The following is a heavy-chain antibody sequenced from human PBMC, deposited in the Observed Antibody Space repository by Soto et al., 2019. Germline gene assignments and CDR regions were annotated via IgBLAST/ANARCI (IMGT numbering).Heavy chain of an antibody. CDR2: ISAYNGNT. V-gene: IGHV1-18*01. Sequence: QVQLVQSGAEVKKPGASVKVSCKASGYSFTTYGISWVRQAPGQGLEWMGWISAYNGNTTYAQKFQGRVTMTTDTSTRTAYMELRSLRSDDTAVSYCARVMGYGGNSSWGQGTLVTVSS. D-gene: IGHD4-17*01. CDR3: ARVMGYGGNSS. CDR1: GYSFTTYG. J-gene: IGHJ4*02.